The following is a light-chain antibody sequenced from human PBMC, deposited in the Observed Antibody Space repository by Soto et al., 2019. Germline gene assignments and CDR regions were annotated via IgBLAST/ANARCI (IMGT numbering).Light chain of an antibody. J-gene: IGKJ1*01. Sequence: DIVMTQSPDSLAVSLGERATINCKSSQSILYSSNNKNYLAWYQQKPGQPPKLLIYWASNRESGVPDRFSGMVSGKDFTLTIGSRQAGDVEVYYCQQYYDAPQTFGQGTKVEIK. V-gene: IGKV4-1*01. CDR1: QSILYSSNNKNY. CDR3: QQYYDAPQT. CDR2: WAS.